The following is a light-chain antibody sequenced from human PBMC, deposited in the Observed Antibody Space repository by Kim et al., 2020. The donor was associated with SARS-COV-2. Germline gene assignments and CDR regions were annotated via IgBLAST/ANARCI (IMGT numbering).Light chain of an antibody. CDR2: DAS. V-gene: IGKV1-13*02. CDR3: QQFRST. Sequence: AAQLTRSPSSLSASIGDRITITCRASQGIANALAWYQKKPGKPPKLLIYDASTLQTGVPSRFSGSGSGTDFALTITSLQPEDFGSYYGQQFRSTFGQGTRLEIK. CDR1: QGIANA. J-gene: IGKJ5*01.